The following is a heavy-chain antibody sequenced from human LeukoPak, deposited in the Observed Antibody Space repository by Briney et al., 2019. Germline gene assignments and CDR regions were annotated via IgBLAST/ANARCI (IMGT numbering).Heavy chain of an antibody. CDR2: IYHSGST. Sequence: SETLSLTCTVSGYSISSGYYWGWIRQPPGKGLEWIGSIYHSGSTYYNPSLKSRVTISVDTSKNQFSLKLSSVTAADTAVYYCARVLTMYYFDYWGQGTLVTVSS. D-gene: IGHD1-1*01. CDR3: ARVLTMYYFDY. CDR1: GYSISSGYY. J-gene: IGHJ4*02. V-gene: IGHV4-38-2*02.